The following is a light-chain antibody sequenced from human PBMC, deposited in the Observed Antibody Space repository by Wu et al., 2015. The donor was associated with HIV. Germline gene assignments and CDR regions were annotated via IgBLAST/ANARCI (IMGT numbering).Light chain of an antibody. CDR1: QSISTY. J-gene: IGKJ1*01. CDR2: AAS. V-gene: IGKV1-39*01. Sequence: DIQMTQPPSSLSASVRDRVSITCRASQSISTYLNWYQQKPGKAPKLLIYAASSLQSGVPSRFTGSGSGTDFTLTISSLQPEDFATYYCQQSYSTPQTFGQGTKVEIK. CDR3: QQSYSTPQT.